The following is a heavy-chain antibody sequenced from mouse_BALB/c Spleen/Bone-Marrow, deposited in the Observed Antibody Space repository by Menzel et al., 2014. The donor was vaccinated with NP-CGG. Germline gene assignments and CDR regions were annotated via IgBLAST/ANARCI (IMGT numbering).Heavy chain of an antibody. CDR3: ARRPWFAY. V-gene: IGHV1-54*01. J-gene: IGHJ3*01. Sequence: QVQLQQSGAEQVRPGTSVKASCKAAGYAFTYHLIDWIKQRPGQRPGQGLEWIGVINPGTGGTNYNEKFKGRATLTADNSSSTAYMQLSSLTSEESAVYFCARRPWFAYWGQGTLVTVSA. CDR1: GYAFTYHL. CDR2: INPGTGGT.